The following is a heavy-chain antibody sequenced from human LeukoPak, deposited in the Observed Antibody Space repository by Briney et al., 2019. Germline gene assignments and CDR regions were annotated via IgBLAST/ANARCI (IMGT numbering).Heavy chain of an antibody. CDR1: GGSISSSSYY. V-gene: IGHV4-39*01. J-gene: IGHJ5*02. Sequence: SETLSITCTVSGGSISSSSYYWGGIRKPPGKGLEWFGRIYYSGSTYYNPSLKSRVSISVDTSKNQFSLKLSSVTAADTAVYYCARHPEAAAGTVWFDPWGQGTLVTVSS. D-gene: IGHD6-13*01. CDR3: ARHPEAAAGTVWFDP. CDR2: IYYSGST.